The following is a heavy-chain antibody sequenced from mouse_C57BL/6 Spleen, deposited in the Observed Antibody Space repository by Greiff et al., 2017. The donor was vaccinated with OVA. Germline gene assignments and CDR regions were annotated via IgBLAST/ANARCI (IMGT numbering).Heavy chain of an antibody. CDR1: GFTFSSYT. Sequence: EVKLVESGGGLVKPGGSLKLSCAASGFTFSSYTMSWVRQTPEKRLEWVATISGGGGNTYYPDSVKGRFTISRDNAKNTLYLQLSSLRSEDTALYYCARHGGYSSFAYWGQGTLVTVSA. CDR3: ARHGGYSSFAY. D-gene: IGHD2-3*01. J-gene: IGHJ3*01. CDR2: ISGGGGNT. V-gene: IGHV5-9*01.